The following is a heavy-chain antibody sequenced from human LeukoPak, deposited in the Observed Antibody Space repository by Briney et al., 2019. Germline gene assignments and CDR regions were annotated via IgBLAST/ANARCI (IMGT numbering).Heavy chain of an antibody. CDR2: INPNSGGT. Sequence: ASVKVSCKASGYTFTGYYMHWVRQAPGQGLEWMGWINPNSGGTNYAQKFQGRVTMTRDASISTAYMELSRLRSDDTAVYYCARDFRYYGSGSLQSHFDYWGQGTLVTVSS. CDR3: ARDFRYYGSGSLQSHFDY. CDR1: GYTFTGYY. J-gene: IGHJ4*02. D-gene: IGHD3-10*01. V-gene: IGHV1-2*02.